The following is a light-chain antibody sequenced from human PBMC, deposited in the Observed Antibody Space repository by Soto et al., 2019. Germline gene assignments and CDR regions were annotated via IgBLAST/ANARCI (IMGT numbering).Light chain of an antibody. J-gene: IGKJ3*01. CDR3: MQGTHWPPS. Sequence: VVMTQSPLSLPVTLGQPASMSCKSGQSLVYTDGNTHLSWFQQRPGQSPRRLIYKISKRDSGVPDRFTGSGSGTNFTLKINRVEAEDVGIYYCMQGTHWPPSFGPGTKVEIK. V-gene: IGKV2-30*01. CDR1: QSLVYTDGNTH. CDR2: KIS.